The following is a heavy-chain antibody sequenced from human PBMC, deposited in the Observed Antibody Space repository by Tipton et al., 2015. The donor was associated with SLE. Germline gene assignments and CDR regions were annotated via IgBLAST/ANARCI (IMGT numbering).Heavy chain of an antibody. D-gene: IGHD6-19*01. CDR2: IVGNGENT. Sequence: QLVQSGGGLVQPGGSLRLSCAASGFIFTNYVMSWVRQAPGKGLEWVSTIVGNGENTYYADSVRGRFTISRDNSKNTLYVQMDSLRVEDTAIYYCAKDNVAGAVGDSFDLWGLGTMVTVSS. CDR3: AKDNVAGAVGDSFDL. CDR1: GFIFTNYV. J-gene: IGHJ3*01. V-gene: IGHV3-23*04.